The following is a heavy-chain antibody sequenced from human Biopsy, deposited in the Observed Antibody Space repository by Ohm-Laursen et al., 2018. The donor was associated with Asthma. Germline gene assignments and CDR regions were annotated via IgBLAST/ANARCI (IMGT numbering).Heavy chain of an antibody. CDR1: GDSFSNYA. CDR3: ASSGDNYGYYGMDV. D-gene: IGHD4-11*01. CDR2: LIPVLGTP. J-gene: IGHJ6*02. V-gene: IGHV1-69*13. Sequence: SVKVSCKASGDSFSNYAISWVRQAPGQGLEWMGGLIPVLGTPDHAQMFEGRVTITADESTSTAYMELSSLSSEDTAVYYCASSGDNYGYYGMDVWGQGTTVTVSS.